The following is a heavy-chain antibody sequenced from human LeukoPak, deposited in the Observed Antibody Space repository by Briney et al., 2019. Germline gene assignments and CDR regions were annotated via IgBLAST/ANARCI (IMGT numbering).Heavy chain of an antibody. J-gene: IGHJ4*02. CDR2: IFRGGST. Sequence: SETLSLTCAVSGYSVSIAYYWGWIRQPPGKGLEWIGRIFRGGSTSYNPSLKSRLTMSMDTSRNQFSLQLTSVTAADTAVYYCARYDSRGSGSTQLEYWGQGILVTISS. V-gene: IGHV4-38-2*01. CDR1: GYSVSIAYY. CDR3: ARYDSRGSGSTQLEY. D-gene: IGHD3-3*01.